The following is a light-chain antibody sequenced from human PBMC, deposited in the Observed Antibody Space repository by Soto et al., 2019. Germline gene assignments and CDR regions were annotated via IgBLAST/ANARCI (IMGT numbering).Light chain of an antibody. CDR3: QQYAESPIT. CDR2: AAS. J-gene: IGKJ5*01. Sequence: EIVLTQSPGTLSFSAGEGATLSCRASQTVKKNYLAWYQQRPGQAPRLLIYAASSRATGIPDRFSGSGSGTDFTLTISRVEPEDIAVFYCQQYAESPITFGQGTQLEIK. CDR1: QTVKKNY. V-gene: IGKV3-20*01.